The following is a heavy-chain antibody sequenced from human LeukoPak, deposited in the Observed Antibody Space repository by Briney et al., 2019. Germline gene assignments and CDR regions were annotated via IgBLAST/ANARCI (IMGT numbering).Heavy chain of an antibody. V-gene: IGHV4-39*07. D-gene: IGHD3-22*01. J-gene: IGHJ5*02. CDR2: IYSSGIT. CDR1: AGSLTSSGYY. Sequence: PSETLSLTCTVSAGSLTSSGYYWGWIRQPPGKGLEWIGSIYSSGITYYNPPLKSRVTISLDTSKNQFSLKLSSVTAADTAIYYCATVMISGRTRRGFDPWGQETLVTVSS. CDR3: ATVMISGRTRRGFDP.